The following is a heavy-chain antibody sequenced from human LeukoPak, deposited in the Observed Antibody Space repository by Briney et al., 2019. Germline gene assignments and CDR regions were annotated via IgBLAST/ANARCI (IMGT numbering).Heavy chain of an antibody. CDR3: TTDLNLRGYYYYGMDV. V-gene: IGHV3-15*01. Sequence: GGSLRLSCAASGFTFSNAWMSWVRQAPGKGLEWVGRIKSKTDGETTDYAAPVKGRFTISRDDSKNTLYLQINSLKTEDTAVYSCTTDLNLRGYYYYGMDVWGQGTTVTVSS. CDR1: GFTFSNAW. CDR2: IKSKTDGETT. J-gene: IGHJ6*02.